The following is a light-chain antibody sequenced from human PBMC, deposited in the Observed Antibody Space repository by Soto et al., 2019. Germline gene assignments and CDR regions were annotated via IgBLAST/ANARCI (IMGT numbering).Light chain of an antibody. CDR1: SSDVGGYNY. V-gene: IGLV2-14*01. Sequence: QSALTQPASVSGSPGQSITISCTGTSSDVGGYNYVSRYQQHPGKAPKLMIYDVSNRPSGVSNRFSGSKSGNTASLIVSGLQAEDEADYYCSSYTSSSTLVVFGGGTKLTVL. CDR3: SSYTSSSTLVV. CDR2: DVS. J-gene: IGLJ2*01.